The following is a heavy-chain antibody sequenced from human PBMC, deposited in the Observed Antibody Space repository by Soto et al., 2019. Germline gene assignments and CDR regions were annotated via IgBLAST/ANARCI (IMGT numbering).Heavy chain of an antibody. CDR2: IYPGDSDT. V-gene: IGHV5-51*01. J-gene: IGHJ6*02. D-gene: IGHD3-3*01. CDR3: ARHDGKFWSGYSHYYYGMDV. CDR1: GYSFTTYW. Sequence: GESLKISCKGSGYSFTTYWIGWVRQMPGKGLEWMGIIYPGDSDTRYSPSFQGQVTISADKSISTAYLQWSSLKASDTAMYYCARHDGKFWSGYSHYYYGMDVWGQGTTVTVSS.